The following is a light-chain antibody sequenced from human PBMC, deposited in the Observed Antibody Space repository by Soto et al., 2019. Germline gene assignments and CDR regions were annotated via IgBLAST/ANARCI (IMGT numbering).Light chain of an antibody. CDR2: GSS. Sequence: QSVLTQPPSVSGAPGQRVTISCTGSSSNIGAGHVVHWYQQFPGRAPKLLIYGSSNRPSGDPDRFSGSKSGTSASLAITGLQAEDEADYYCQSYDNTLSASVFGGGTKLTVL. CDR1: SSNIGAGHV. CDR3: QSYDNTLSASV. J-gene: IGLJ2*01. V-gene: IGLV1-40*01.